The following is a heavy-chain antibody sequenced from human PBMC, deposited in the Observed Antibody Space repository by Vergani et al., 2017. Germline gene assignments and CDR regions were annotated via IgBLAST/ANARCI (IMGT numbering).Heavy chain of an antibody. CDR3: ARLVDAPDYDFWSGALLY. V-gene: IGHV1-2*02. CDR1: GYTFTGYY. J-gene: IGHJ4*02. D-gene: IGHD3-3*01. CDR2: INPNSGGT. Sequence: QVQLVQSGAEVKKPGASVKVSCKASGYTFTGYYMHWVRQAPGQGLEWMGWINPNSGGTNYAQKFQGRVTMTRDTSISTAYMGLSRLRSDDTAVYYCARLVDAPDYDFWSGALLYWGQGTLVTVSS.